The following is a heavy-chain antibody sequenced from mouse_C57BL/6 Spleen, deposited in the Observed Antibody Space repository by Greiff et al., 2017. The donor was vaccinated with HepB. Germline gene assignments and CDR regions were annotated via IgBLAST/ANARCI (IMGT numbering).Heavy chain of an antibody. CDR1: GFNIKDDY. CDR2: IYPENGDT. J-gene: IGHJ2*01. V-gene: IGHV14-4*01. D-gene: IGHD1-3*01. CDR3: TDITLDY. Sequence: EVKLMESGAELVRPGASVKLSCTASGFNIKDDYMHWVKQRPEQGLEWIGWIYPENGDTEYASKFQGKATITADTSSNTAYLQLSSLTSEDTAVYYCTDITLDYWGQGTTLTVSS.